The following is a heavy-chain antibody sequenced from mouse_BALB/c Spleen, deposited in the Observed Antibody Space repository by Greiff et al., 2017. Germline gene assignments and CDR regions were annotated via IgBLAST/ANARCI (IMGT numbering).Heavy chain of an antibody. Sequence: EVKVVESGGGLVKPGGSLKLSCAASGFTFSSYGMSWVRQTPDKRLELVATINSNGGSTYYPDSVTGRFTISRDNAKNTLYLQMSSLKSEDTAMYYCARDPRWLPLDYWGQGTTLTVSS. V-gene: IGHV5-6-3*01. D-gene: IGHD2-3*01. CDR1: GFTFSSYG. CDR3: ARDPRWLPLDY. J-gene: IGHJ2*01. CDR2: INSNGGST.